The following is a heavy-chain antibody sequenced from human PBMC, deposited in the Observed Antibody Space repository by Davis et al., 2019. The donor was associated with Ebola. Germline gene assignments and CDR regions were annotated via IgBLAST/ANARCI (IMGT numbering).Heavy chain of an antibody. V-gene: IGHV3-11*01. CDR2: ISSSGSTI. Sequence: PGGSLRLSCAASGFTFSDYYMSWIRQAPGKGLEWVSYISSSGSTIYYADSVKGRFTISRDNAKNSLYLQMNSLRAEDTAVYYCAREMHYYDSSGYLLCRWFDPWGQGTLVTVSS. CDR3: AREMHYYDSSGYLLCRWFDP. CDR1: GFTFSDYY. J-gene: IGHJ5*02. D-gene: IGHD3-22*01.